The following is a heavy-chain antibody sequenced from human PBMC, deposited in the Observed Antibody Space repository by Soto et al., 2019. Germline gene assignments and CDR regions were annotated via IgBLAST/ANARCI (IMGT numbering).Heavy chain of an antibody. CDR3: ASHWVLRNSSGWYIVFDI. CDR2: IDPSDSYT. J-gene: IGHJ3*02. D-gene: IGHD6-19*01. V-gene: IGHV5-10-1*01. Sequence: GESLKISFKGSGYSFTSYLISWVRRMPVKGLEWMERIDPSDSYTNYSPSFQGNVTISADKFISTAYLQWSSLKASDTAMYYCASHWVLRNSSGWYIVFDICGQRTMVTV. CDR1: GYSFTSYL.